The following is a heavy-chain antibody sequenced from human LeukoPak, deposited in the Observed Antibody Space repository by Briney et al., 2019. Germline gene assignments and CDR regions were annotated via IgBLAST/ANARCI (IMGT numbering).Heavy chain of an antibody. V-gene: IGHV3-9*01. J-gene: IGHJ4*02. D-gene: IGHD2-15*01. CDR2: ISWNSGSI. CDR3: AKDRSLYCSGGSCYFDY. CDR1: GFTFDDYA. Sequence: GGSLRLSCAASGFTFDDYAMHWVRQAPGKGLEWVSGISWNSGSIGYADSVKGRFTISRDNAKNSLYLQMNSLRAEDTALYYCAKDRSLYCSGGSCYFDYWGRGTLVTVSS.